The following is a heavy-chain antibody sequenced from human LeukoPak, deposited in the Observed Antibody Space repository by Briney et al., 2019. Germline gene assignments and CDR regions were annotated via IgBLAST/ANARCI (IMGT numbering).Heavy chain of an antibody. CDR3: ARGHIVVVPAAKNWFDP. CDR1: GGSISSYY. Sequence: PSETLSLTCTVSGGSISSYYWSWIRQPPGKGLEWIGYIYYSWSTNYNPSLKSRVTISVDTSKHQFSLKLSSVTAAATAVYYCARGHIVVVPAAKNWFDPWGQGTLVTVSS. J-gene: IGHJ5*02. CDR2: IYYSWST. D-gene: IGHD2-2*01. V-gene: IGHV4-59*01.